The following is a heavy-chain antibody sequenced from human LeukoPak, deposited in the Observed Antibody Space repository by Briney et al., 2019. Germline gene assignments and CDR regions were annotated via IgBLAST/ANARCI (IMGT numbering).Heavy chain of an antibody. CDR2: IDCGATYI. V-gene: IGHV3-74*01. J-gene: IGHJ4*02. Sequence: GGSVRLSCAASVFVFSNSWMLGFRRLRGKGLVSGAHIDCGATYIVYDESVRGRFTISRDNTKNKLYLEMHSLRHADTGVYYCATLGFESSLSYWGPGHPVPVSS. CDR3: ATLGFESSLSY. CDR1: VFVFSNSW. D-gene: IGHD3-3*01.